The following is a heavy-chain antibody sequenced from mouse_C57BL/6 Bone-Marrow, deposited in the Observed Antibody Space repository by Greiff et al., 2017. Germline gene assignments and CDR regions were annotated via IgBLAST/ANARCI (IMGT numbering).Heavy chain of an antibody. CDR3: SSFVGNYFDF. V-gene: IGHV14-4*01. CDR1: GFNIKDDY. J-gene: IGHJ2*01. D-gene: IGHD1-1*02. CDR2: IDPEIGDP. Sequence: VQLQQSGAELVRPGASVKLSCTASGFNIKDDYIHWVKQRPEQGLEWIGWIDPEIGDPEYASKFQGKATITSDPSSNTAYLQLSSLTSEDTAVYYCSSFVGNYFDFWGQGTPLTVAS.